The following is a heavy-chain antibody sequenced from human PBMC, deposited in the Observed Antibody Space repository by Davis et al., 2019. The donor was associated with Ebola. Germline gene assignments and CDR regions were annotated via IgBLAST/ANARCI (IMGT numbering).Heavy chain of an antibody. CDR2: INAGNGNT. D-gene: IGHD1-26*01. CDR3: ARVRVGSGYYYYNMDV. J-gene: IGHJ6*02. V-gene: IGHV1-3*01. CDR1: GYTFTSYA. Sequence: ASVKVSCKASGYTFTSYAMHWVRQAPGQRLEWMGWINAGNGNTKYSQKFQGRVTITRDTSASTAYMELSSLRSEDTAVYYCARVRVGSGYYYYNMDVWGQGTTVTVSS.